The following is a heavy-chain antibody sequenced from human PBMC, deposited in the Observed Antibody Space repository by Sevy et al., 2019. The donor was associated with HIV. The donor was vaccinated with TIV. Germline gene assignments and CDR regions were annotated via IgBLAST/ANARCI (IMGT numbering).Heavy chain of an antibody. V-gene: IGHV3-23*01. CDR2: ISGSGGST. J-gene: IGHJ1*01. CDR1: GFTFSSYA. CDR3: VRELLFGRGYFQH. Sequence: GVSLRLSCAASGFTFSSYAMSWVRQAPGKGLEWVSAISGSGGSTYYADSVKGRFTISRDNSKNTLYLQMNSLRAEDTAVYYCVRELLFGRGYFQHWGQGTLVTVSS. D-gene: IGHD1-26*01.